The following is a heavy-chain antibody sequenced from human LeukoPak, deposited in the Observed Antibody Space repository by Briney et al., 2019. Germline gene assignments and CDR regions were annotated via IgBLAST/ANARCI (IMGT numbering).Heavy chain of an antibody. J-gene: IGHJ4*02. CDR1: GGSFSGYY. D-gene: IGHD3-22*01. Sequence: SETPSLTCAVYGGSFSGYYWSWIRQPPGKGLEWIGEINHSGSTNYNPSLKSRVTISVDTSKNQFSLKLSSVTAADTAVYYCAREPYYYDSSGGPGYWGQGTLVTVSS. CDR2: INHSGST. CDR3: AREPYYYDSSGGPGY. V-gene: IGHV4-34*01.